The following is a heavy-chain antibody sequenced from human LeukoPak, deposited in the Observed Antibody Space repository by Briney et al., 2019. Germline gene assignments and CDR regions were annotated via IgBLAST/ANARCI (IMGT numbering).Heavy chain of an antibody. CDR1: GGSISSGGYY. Sequence: PSQTLSLTCTVSGGSISSGGYYWRWIRQPPGKGLEWIGYIYHSGSTYYNPSLKSRVTISVDRSKNQFSLKLSSVTAADTAVYYCARGYSVGATEPKGVFDYWGQGTLVTVSS. D-gene: IGHD1-26*01. CDR2: IYHSGST. V-gene: IGHV4-30-2*01. CDR3: ARGYSVGATEPKGVFDY. J-gene: IGHJ4*02.